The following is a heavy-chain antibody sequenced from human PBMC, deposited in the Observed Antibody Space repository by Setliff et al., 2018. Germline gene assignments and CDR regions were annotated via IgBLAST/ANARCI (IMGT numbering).Heavy chain of an antibody. CDR3: ATWATQRWLVDV. Sequence: ASVKVSCKASGYTFKTYGFTWVRQAPGQGLEWMGWISGYNGNTDYAQNLQGRVTMTIDTSTSTAYMELSSLRSDDTAVYYCATWATQRWLVDVWGQGTMVTVSS. CDR2: ISGYNGNT. J-gene: IGHJ3*01. V-gene: IGHV1-18*01. CDR1: GYTFKTYG. D-gene: IGHD5-12*01.